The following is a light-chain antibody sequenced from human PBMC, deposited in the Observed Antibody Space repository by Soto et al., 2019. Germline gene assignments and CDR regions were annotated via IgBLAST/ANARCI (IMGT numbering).Light chain of an antibody. CDR3: QQSYSTPRT. J-gene: IGKJ1*01. Sequence: DIHMTQSPSTRSGSVCDRGTLTCMASQSINKWLAWYQQKPGKAPTLLIYAASSLESGVPSRFSGSGSGTDFTLTISSLQPEDFATYYCQQSYSTPRTFGQGTKVDIK. V-gene: IGKV1-39*01. CDR1: QSINKW. CDR2: AAS.